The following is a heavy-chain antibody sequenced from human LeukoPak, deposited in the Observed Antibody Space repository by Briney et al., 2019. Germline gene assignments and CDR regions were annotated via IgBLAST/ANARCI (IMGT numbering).Heavy chain of an antibody. CDR3: ARGQGWSDSYYGMDV. CDR2: INSDGSST. J-gene: IGHJ6*02. V-gene: IGHV3-74*01. CDR1: GFTFSSYW. Sequence: GGSLRLSCAASGFTFSSYWMHWVRQAPGKGLVWVSRINSDGSSTSYADSVKGRFTISRDNAKNTLYLQMNSLRAEDTAVYYCARGQGWSDSYYGMDVWGQGTTVTVSS.